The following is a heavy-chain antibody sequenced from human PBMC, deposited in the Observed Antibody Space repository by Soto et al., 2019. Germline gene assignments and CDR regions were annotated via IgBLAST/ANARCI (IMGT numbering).Heavy chain of an antibody. Sequence: ESVGGSVQPGGSLRLSCAASGFTFSNFAMGWVRHAPGKGLEWVSEITGSTGSTYYADSVRGRFFISRDNSKNTLHLQMNSLRVEDTAVYYCVKDTSSSPYYMDVWGKGTTVTVSS. D-gene: IGHD2-2*01. CDR2: ITGSTGST. CDR3: VKDTSSSPYYMDV. J-gene: IGHJ6*03. V-gene: IGHV3-23*01. CDR1: GFTFSNFA.